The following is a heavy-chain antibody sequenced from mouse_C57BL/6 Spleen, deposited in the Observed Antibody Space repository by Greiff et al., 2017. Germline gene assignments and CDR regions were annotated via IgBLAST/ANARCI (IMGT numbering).Heavy chain of an antibody. CDR3: ARDREDGYYERCAY. CDR2: ISYDGST. CDR1: GYSITSCYY. J-gene: IGHJ3*01. V-gene: IGHV3-6*01. Sequence: EVQLVESGPGLVKPSPSLSLTCSVTGYSITSCYYWNWIRQFPGNKLEWMGYISYDGSTNYNPSLKNRISITRDTSKTQCVLKLKSVTTEDTDTDDCARDREDGYYERCAYWGQGTMVTVSA. D-gene: IGHD2-3*01.